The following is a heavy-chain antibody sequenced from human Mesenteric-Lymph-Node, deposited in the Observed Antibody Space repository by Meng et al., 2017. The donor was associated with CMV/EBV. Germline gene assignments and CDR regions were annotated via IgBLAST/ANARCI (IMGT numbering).Heavy chain of an antibody. CDR3: ARAGITMVRGVISWFDP. Sequence: YNFSGYQMRWVRQAPGQGLEWMGRINPNSGGTNYAQKFQGRVTMTRDTSISTAYMELSRLRSDDTAVYYCARAGITMVRGVISWFDPWGQGTLVTVSS. CDR1: YNFSGYQ. J-gene: IGHJ5*02. D-gene: IGHD3-10*01. CDR2: INPNSGGT. V-gene: IGHV1-2*06.